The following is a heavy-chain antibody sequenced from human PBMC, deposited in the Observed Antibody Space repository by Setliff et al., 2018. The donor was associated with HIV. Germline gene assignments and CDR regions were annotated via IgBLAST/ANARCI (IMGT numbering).Heavy chain of an antibody. CDR2: LKSKGGGGTT. D-gene: IGHD6-19*01. CDR1: GITVTHAW. Sequence: KPGGSLRLSCAASGITVTHAWMGWVRQAPGKGLEWVGLLKSKGGGGTTDYAASVKDRFTISRDDSKNTLFLQMNSLKTEDTAVYYCTADTSGVGGVAGTADYWGQGTQVTVSS. CDR3: TADTSGVGGVAGTADY. J-gene: IGHJ4*02. V-gene: IGHV3-15*01.